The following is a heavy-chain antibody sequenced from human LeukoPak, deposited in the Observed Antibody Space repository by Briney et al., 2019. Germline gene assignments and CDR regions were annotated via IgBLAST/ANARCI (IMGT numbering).Heavy chain of an antibody. CDR3: AKDRIAVAGYVGGE. V-gene: IGHV3-21*04. J-gene: IGHJ4*02. CDR1: GLTFNTYS. Sequence: GGSLRLSCAASGLTFNTYSMNWVRQAPGKGLEWISFITSSSSHIYYADSVKGRFTISRDNAKNSLYLQMNSLRAEDTAVYYCAKDRIAVAGYVGGEWGQGTLVTVSS. CDR2: ITSSSSHI. D-gene: IGHD6-19*01.